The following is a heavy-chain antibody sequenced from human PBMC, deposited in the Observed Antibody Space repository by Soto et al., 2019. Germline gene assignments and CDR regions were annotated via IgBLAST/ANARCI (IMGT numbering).Heavy chain of an antibody. CDR1: GFTFSSYG. CDR3: AREGGAIGPLDY. V-gene: IGHV3-33*01. J-gene: IGHJ4*02. Sequence: QVQLVESGGGVVQPGRSLRLSCAASGFTFSSYGMQWVRQAPGKGMEWVAVIWYDGSNKYYADSVKGRFNISRDNSKNTLYLQMNSLRAEDTAVYYCAREGGAIGPLDYWVQGTLVTVSA. CDR2: IWYDGSNK. D-gene: IGHD3-16*02.